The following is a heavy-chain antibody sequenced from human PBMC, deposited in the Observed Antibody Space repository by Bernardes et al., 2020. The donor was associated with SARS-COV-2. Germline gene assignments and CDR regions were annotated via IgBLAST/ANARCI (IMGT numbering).Heavy chain of an antibody. V-gene: IGHV3-48*01. J-gene: IGHJ4*02. D-gene: IGHD5-18*01. CDR2: ISTASSTI. Sequence: GGSLRLSCAASGFTFRNHDMNWVRQAPGKGLEWVSYISTASSTIYYADSVKGRFTISRDNAKNSLYLQMNGLKVEDTAIYYCARDSFSGIQLWYPFDYWGQGTLVTVSS. CDR1: GFTFRNHD. CDR3: ARDSFSGIQLWYPFDY.